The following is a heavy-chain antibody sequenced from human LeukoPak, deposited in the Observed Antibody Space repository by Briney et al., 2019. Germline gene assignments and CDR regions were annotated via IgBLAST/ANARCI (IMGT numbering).Heavy chain of an antibody. CDR2: INHSGST. V-gene: IGHV4-34*01. CDR1: GGSFSAYY. Sequence: PSETLSLTCAVYGGSFSAYYWSWIRHPPGKGLEWIGEINHSGSTNYNPSLKSRVAISVDTSRNQFSLRLSSVTAADTAVYYCARGQRITMTDWGQGTLVTVSS. D-gene: IGHD3-22*01. J-gene: IGHJ4*02. CDR3: ARGQRITMTD.